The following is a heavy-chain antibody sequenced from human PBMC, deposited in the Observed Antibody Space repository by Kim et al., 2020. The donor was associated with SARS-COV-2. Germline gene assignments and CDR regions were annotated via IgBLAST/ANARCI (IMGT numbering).Heavy chain of an antibody. CDR3: ASAPEEVGATGYYYYMDV. V-gene: IGHV4-30-2*01. CDR1: GGSISSGGYS. D-gene: IGHD1-26*01. CDR2: IYHSGST. J-gene: IGHJ6*03. Sequence: SETLSLTCAVSGGSISSGGYSWSWIRQPPGKGLEWIGYIYHSGSTYYNPSLKSRVTISVDRSKNQFSLKLSSVTAADTAVYYCASAPEEVGATGYYYYMDVWGKGTTVTVSS.